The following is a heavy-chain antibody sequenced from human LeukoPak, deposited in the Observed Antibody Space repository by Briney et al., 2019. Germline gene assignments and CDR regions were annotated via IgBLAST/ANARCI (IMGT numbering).Heavy chain of an antibody. CDR2: IYYSGST. Sequence: PSETLSLTCTVSGGSISSSSYYWGWIRQPPGKGLEWIGSIYYSGSTYYNPSLKSRVTISVDTSKNQFSLKLSSVTAAGTAVYYCARVNARGWGIAAAGPDYWGQGTLVTVSS. J-gene: IGHJ4*02. D-gene: IGHD6-13*01. CDR1: GGSISSSSYY. V-gene: IGHV4-39*07. CDR3: ARVNARGWGIAAAGPDY.